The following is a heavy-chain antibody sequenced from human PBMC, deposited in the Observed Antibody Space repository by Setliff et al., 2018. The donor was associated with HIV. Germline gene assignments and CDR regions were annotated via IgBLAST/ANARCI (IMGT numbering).Heavy chain of an antibody. J-gene: IGHJ4*02. D-gene: IGHD2-15*01. Sequence: PGGSLRLSCAASGFTFSSYWMGWVRQAPGKGLGWVANIKQDGSEKYYVPSVKGRFTISRDSARNSLYLQMSSLTAADTGLYYCAKERWGTPVEFRGQGTLGTVSS. CDR3: AKERWGTPVEF. CDR2: IKQDGSEK. V-gene: IGHV3-7*01. CDR1: GFTFSSYW.